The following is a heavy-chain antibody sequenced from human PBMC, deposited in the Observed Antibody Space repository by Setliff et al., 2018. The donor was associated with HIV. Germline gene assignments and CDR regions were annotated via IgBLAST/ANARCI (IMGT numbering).Heavy chain of an antibody. J-gene: IGHJ4*02. V-gene: IGHV4-39*07. D-gene: IGHD6-6*01. CDR3: ARDLLGSSSLVDY. CDR1: GGSISSSSNY. Sequence: SETLSLTCTVSGGSISSSSNYWGWIRQPPGKGLEWIGSMYYSGSTYYNLSLKSRVTISVDTSKKQFSLRLSSVTAADTAVYYCARDLLGSSSLVDYWGQGTLVTVSS. CDR2: MYYSGST.